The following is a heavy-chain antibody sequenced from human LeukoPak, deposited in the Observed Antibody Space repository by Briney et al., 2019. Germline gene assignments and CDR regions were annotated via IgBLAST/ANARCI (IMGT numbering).Heavy chain of an antibody. CDR1: GYSFTSYY. V-gene: IGHV1-46*01. D-gene: IGHD1-26*01. CDR3: ARDSSGGWSYYDSWFDP. J-gene: IGHJ5*02. Sequence: ASVKVSRKASGYSFTSYYMHWVRQAPGQGLEWMGIINPSGGSTSYTQKFQGRVTMTRDMSTSTVYMELSSLRSGDTAVYYCARDSSGGWSYYDSWFDPWGQGTLVTVSS. CDR2: INPSGGST.